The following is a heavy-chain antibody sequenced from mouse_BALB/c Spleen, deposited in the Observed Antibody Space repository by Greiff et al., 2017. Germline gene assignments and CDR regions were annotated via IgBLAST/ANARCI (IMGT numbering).Heavy chain of an antibody. CDR1: GFTFSSFG. V-gene: IGHV5-17*02. Sequence: EVQVVESGGGLVQPGGSRKLSCAASGFTFSSFGMHWVRQAPEKGLEWVAYISSGSSTIYYAATVKGRFTISRDNPKNTLFLQMTSLRSEDTAMYYCARGTHYYAMDYWGQGTSVTVSS. J-gene: IGHJ4*01. CDR3: ARGTHYYAMDY. D-gene: IGHD3-3*01. CDR2: ISSGSSTI.